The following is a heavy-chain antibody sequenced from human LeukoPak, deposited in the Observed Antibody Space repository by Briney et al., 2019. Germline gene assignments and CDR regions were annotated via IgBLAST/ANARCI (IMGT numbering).Heavy chain of an antibody. CDR3: ARERVRAGDVYYGMDV. D-gene: IGHD3-16*01. J-gene: IGHJ6*02. Sequence: PGGSLRLSCAASGFTFSSYWMHWVRQAPGKGLVWVSRINSDGSSTSYADSVKGRFTISRDNAKNTLYLQMNSLRAEDTAVYYCARERVRAGDVYYGMDVWGQGTTVTVSS. V-gene: IGHV3-74*01. CDR1: GFTFSSYW. CDR2: INSDGSST.